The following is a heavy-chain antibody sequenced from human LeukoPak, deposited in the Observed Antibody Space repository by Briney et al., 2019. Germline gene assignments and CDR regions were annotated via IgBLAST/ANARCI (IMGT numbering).Heavy chain of an antibody. D-gene: IGHD6-19*01. J-gene: IGHJ2*01. Sequence: SETLSLTCAVYGGSSNGYFWGWIRQPPGKGLEWLGEMNHSGSPNYNPSLKSRVTISEDTSKNQSSLKLSSVTAADTAVYFCVRGLHSSGWYMYFDLWGRGTLVTVSS. CDR1: GGSSNGYF. CDR3: VRGLHSSGWYMYFDL. V-gene: IGHV4-34*01. CDR2: MNHSGSP.